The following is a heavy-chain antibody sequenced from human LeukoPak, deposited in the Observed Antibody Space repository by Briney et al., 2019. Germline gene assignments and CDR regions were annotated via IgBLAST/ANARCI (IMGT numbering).Heavy chain of an antibody. V-gene: IGHV3-23*01. D-gene: IGHD4-23*01. CDR2: ISGSGGST. CDR3: AAYASNTVVIVRAFDI. J-gene: IGHJ3*02. Sequence: PGGSLRLSCAASGFTFSSYAMSWVRQAPGKGLEWVSAISGSGGSTYYADSVKGRFTISRDNSKNTLYLQMNSLRAEDTAVYYCAAYASNTVVIVRAFDIWGQGTMVTVSS. CDR1: GFTFSSYA.